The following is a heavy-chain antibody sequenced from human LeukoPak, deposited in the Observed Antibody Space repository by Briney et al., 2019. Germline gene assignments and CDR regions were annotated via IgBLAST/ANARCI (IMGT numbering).Heavy chain of an antibody. CDR3: AKVAKYYYGSETYYFFEH. Sequence: PGRSLRLPCAASGFTFDDYAMHWVRQAPGKGLEWVSGITWNSDNIEYADSVKGRFTISRDNAKNSLYLQMNSLRVEDTAVYYCAKVAKYYYGSETYYFFEHWGQGTPVTASS. CDR2: ITWNSDNI. D-gene: IGHD3-10*01. CDR1: GFTFDDYA. V-gene: IGHV3-9*01. J-gene: IGHJ4*02.